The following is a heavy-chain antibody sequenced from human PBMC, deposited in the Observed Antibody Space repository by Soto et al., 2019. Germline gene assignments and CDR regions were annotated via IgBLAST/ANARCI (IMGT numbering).Heavy chain of an antibody. D-gene: IGHD2-15*01. CDR1: GFTFGIHA. CDR3: AKDSRQYCSGGNCLYLDS. CDR2: INGRGSNT. Sequence: EVELLESGGGLAQPGGSLRLSCAASGFTFGIHAMTWNRQVPGKGLEWVANINGRGSNTNYADSVKGRFTISRDNSNNTVDLQMTGLRQEDTALYYCAKDSRQYCSGGNCLYLDSWGQGVLVTVSS. V-gene: IGHV3-23*01. J-gene: IGHJ4*02.